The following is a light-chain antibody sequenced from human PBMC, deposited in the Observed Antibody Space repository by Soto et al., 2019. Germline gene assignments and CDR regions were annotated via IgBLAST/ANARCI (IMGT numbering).Light chain of an antibody. Sequence: DIPMTQSPSSLSASVGDRVTITCRASQTITTYLNWYQSKPGKAPKLLIYSASTLQSDVPSRFSASGYGTDFTLTIDSLQPEDSATYYCQQSHSIPLTFGPGTKVAIK. CDR2: SAS. V-gene: IGKV1-39*01. CDR3: QQSHSIPLT. CDR1: QTITTY. J-gene: IGKJ3*01.